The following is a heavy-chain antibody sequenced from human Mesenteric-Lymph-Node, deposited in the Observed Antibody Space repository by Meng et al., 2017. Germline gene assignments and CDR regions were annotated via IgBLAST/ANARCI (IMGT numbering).Heavy chain of an antibody. D-gene: IGHD3-16*01. CDR3: TPDPWGY. Sequence: VQLVESGGGFVIPGGSLRLSCAVSGITFKDAWMSWVRQAPGKGLEWVGRIESNGDGGTTDYAAPVKGRFTISRDDSKNTLFLQMDSLKTEDTAVYYCTPDPWGYWGQGTLVTVSS. V-gene: IGHV3-15*04. J-gene: IGHJ4*02. CDR1: GITFKDAW. CDR2: IESNGDGGTT.